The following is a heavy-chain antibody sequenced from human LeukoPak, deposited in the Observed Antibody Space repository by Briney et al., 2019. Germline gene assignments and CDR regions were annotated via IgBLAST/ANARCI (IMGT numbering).Heavy chain of an antibody. CDR1: GFTFSSYA. V-gene: IGHV3-30*04. J-gene: IGHJ4*02. CDR3: ARGVVPFDY. CDR2: ISYDGSNK. D-gene: IGHD3-3*01. Sequence: GGSLRLSCAASGFTFSSYAMHWVRQAPGKGLEWVAVISYDGSNKYYADSVKGRFTISRDNSKNTLYLQMNSLRAEDTAVYYCARGVVPFDYWAREPWSPSPQ.